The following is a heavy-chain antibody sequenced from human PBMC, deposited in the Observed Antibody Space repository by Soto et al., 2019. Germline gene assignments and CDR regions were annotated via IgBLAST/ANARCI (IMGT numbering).Heavy chain of an antibody. V-gene: IGHV1-69*01. Sequence: QVPLVQSGAEVKKPGSSVKVSCKASGGTFSSYAISWVRQAPGQGLEWMGGIIPIFGTANYAQKFQGRVTITADESTSTAYMELSSLRSEDTAVYYCARGLKASIFGVVKYYFDYWGQGTLVTVSS. CDR3: ARGLKASIFGVVKYYFDY. J-gene: IGHJ4*02. CDR1: GGTFSSYA. CDR2: IIPIFGTA. D-gene: IGHD3-3*01.